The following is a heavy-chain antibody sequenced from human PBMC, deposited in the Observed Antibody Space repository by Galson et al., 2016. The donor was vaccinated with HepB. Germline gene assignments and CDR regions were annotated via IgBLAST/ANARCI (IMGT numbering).Heavy chain of an antibody. CDR1: GFTFSNYG. V-gene: IGHV3-33*01. J-gene: IGHJ6*02. CDR2: VWFDGINK. CDR3: ARGGRAGYYYGMDV. Sequence: LRLSCAASGFTFSNYGMYWVRQAPGKGLEWVAVVWFDGINKYYADSVKGRFTISRDSSKNRLYLQMNSLRAEDTAVYFCARGGRAGYYYGMDVWGQETTVTVSS. D-gene: IGHD3-16*01.